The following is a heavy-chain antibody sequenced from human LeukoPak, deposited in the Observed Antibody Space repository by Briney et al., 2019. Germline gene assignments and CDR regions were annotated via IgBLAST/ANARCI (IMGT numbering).Heavy chain of an antibody. Sequence: PGGSLRLSCAASGVTVSNNYMSWVRQAAGKGLEGVSVIYSGGSTYYADSVKGRFTISRHNSKNTLYLQMNSLRAEDTAVYYCARASIEDSSGYYYEYWGQGTLVTVSS. CDR1: GVTVSNNY. CDR2: IYSGGST. D-gene: IGHD3-22*01. V-gene: IGHV3-53*04. J-gene: IGHJ4*02. CDR3: ARASIEDSSGYYYEY.